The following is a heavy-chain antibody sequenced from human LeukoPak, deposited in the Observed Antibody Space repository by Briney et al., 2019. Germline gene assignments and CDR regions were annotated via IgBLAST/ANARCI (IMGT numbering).Heavy chain of an antibody. J-gene: IGHJ4*02. CDR3: ARTWFGELLGYVFDY. Sequence: ASVKVSCKASGYTFTSYGISWVRQAPGQGLEWMGWISAYNGNTNYAQKLQGRVTMTTDTSTSTAYMELRSLRSDDTAVYYCARTWFGELLGYVFDYWGQGTLDTVSS. V-gene: IGHV1-18*04. CDR2: ISAYNGNT. CDR1: GYTFTSYG. D-gene: IGHD3-10*01.